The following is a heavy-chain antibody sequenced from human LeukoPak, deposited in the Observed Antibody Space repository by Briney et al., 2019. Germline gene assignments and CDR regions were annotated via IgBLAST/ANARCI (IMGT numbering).Heavy chain of an antibody. CDR3: ARENGGY. V-gene: IGHV3-33*01. D-gene: IGHD3-16*01. CDR2: IWYDGSNK. J-gene: IGHJ4*02. Sequence: GGSLRLSCAASGFTFSSYGMHWVRQALGKGLEWVAVIWYDGSNKYYADSVKGRFTISRDNSKNTLYLQMNSLRAEDTAVYYCARENGGYWGQGTLVTVSS. CDR1: GFTFSSYG.